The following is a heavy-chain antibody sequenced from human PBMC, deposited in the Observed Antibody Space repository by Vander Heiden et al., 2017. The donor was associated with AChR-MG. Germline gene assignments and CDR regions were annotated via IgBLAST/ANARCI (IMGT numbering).Heavy chain of an antibody. CDR3: AHRTWPQGGFDI. CDR1: GFSLSTSGVG. J-gene: IGHJ3*02. CDR2: IYWDDDK. Sequence: QITLKESGPTLVKPTQTLTLTCTFSGFSLSTSGVGVGWIRQPPGKALEWLALIYWDDDKRYSPALKSRLTITKDTSKKKVVLTMTKMDPVDTATYYFAHRTWPQGGFDIWGHGTMVTVSS. V-gene: IGHV2-5*02.